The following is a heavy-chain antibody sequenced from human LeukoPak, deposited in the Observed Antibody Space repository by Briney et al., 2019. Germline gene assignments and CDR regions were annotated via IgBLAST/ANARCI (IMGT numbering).Heavy chain of an antibody. V-gene: IGHV3-9*01. D-gene: IGHD6-13*01. CDR3: AKDLDIAAAGIDY. CDR1: GFTFDDYA. Sequence: PGRSLRLSCAASGFTFDDYAMHWVWQAPGKGLEWVSGISWNSGSIGYADSVKGRFTISRDNAKNSLYLQMNSLRAEDTALYYCAKDLDIAAAGIDYWGQGTLVTVSS. J-gene: IGHJ4*02. CDR2: ISWNSGSI.